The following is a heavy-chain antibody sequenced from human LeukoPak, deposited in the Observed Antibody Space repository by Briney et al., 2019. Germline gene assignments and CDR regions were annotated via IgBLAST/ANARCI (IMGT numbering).Heavy chain of an antibody. V-gene: IGHV5-51*01. CDR1: GYTFTDYW. J-gene: IGHJ4*02. D-gene: IGHD3-16*01. CDR3: VRLWDSSFDY. CDR2: IYPIDSDS. Sequence: GESLKISCKTSGYTFTDYWIGWVRQMPGKGLAWMGVIYPIDSDSKYSPSFQGQVTISADKSTNTAYLQWSSLKASDTGIYYCVRLWDSSFDYWGQGTLVTVSS.